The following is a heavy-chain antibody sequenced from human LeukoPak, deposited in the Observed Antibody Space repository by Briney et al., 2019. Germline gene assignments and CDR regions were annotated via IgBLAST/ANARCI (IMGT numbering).Heavy chain of an antibody. CDR3: ARQSIFGVVPSNWFDP. D-gene: IGHD3-3*01. CDR1: GGSISSYY. CDR2: IYYSGST. Sequence: SETLSLTCTVSGGSISSYYWSWIRQPPGKGLEWIGYIYYSGSTNYNPPLKSRVTISVDTSKNQFSLKLSSVTAADTAVYYCARQSIFGVVPSNWFDPWGQGTLVTVSS. V-gene: IGHV4-59*08. J-gene: IGHJ5*02.